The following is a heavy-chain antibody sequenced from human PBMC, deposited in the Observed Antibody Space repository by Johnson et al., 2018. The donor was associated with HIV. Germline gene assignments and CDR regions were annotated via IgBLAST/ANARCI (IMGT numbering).Heavy chain of an antibody. CDR1: GFTVSSNY. J-gene: IGHJ3*02. CDR2: IYSGGST. V-gene: IGHV3-66*01. Sequence: EVQLVESGGGLVQPGGSLRLSCAASGFTVSSNYMSWVRQAPGTGLAWVSVIYSGGSTYYADSVKGRFTISRDNSKNTLHLQMNSLSAEDTAVYYCAREGGPPKLAFDIWGQGTMVTVSS. CDR3: AREGGPPKLAFDI. D-gene: IGHD3-16*01.